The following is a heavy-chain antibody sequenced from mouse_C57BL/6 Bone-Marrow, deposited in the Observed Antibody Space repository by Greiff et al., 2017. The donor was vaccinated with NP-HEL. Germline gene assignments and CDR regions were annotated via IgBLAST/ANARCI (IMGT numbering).Heavy chain of an antibody. CDR1: GFTFSDYY. V-gene: IGHV5-12*01. J-gene: IGHJ1*03. CDR2: ISNGGGST. CDR3: AGLYYDYDGDWYFDV. Sequence: EVKLVESGGGLVQPGGSLKLSCAASGFTFSDYYMYWVRQTPEKRLEWVAYISNGGGSTYYLDTVKGRFTISRDNAKNTLYLQMSRLKSEDTAMYYCAGLYYDYDGDWYFDVWGTGTTVTVSS. D-gene: IGHD2-4*01.